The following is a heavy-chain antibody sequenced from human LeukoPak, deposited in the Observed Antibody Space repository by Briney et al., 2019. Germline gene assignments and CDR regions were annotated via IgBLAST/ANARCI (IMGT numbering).Heavy chain of an antibody. CDR1: GYTVTGYY. J-gene: IGHJ4*02. Sequence: GASVKLSCKASGYTVTGYYMRWVRQAPGQGLEWMGWINPNSGGTNYAQKFQGRVTITSDTSISTAYMELTRLRSDDRAVYCCACLGAPFGEGVYYFDFWGQGTLVTVSS. CDR2: INPNSGGT. D-gene: IGHD3-10*01. V-gene: IGHV1-2*02. CDR3: ACLGAPFGEGVYYFDF.